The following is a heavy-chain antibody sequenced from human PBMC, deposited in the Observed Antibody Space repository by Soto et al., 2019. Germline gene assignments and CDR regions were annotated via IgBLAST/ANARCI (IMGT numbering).Heavy chain of an antibody. V-gene: IGHV3-33*01. CDR1: KFTFSSYG. CDR2: IWVDGINN. Sequence: QVQLVESGGGVVQPGRSLRLSCAASKFTFSSYGMHWVRQAPGKGLEWVAVIWVDGINNFYVDSVKGRFTISRDNSKNMLYLRMDGLRGEDTAVYYCVRERAHFDGFDVWGQVAMVAVSS. J-gene: IGHJ3*01. CDR3: VRERAHFDGFDV.